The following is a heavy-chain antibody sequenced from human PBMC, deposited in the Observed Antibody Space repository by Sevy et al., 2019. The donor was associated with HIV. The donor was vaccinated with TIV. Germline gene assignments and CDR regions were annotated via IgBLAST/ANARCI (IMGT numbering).Heavy chain of an antibody. J-gene: IGHJ6*02. V-gene: IGHV3-30*18. CDR3: AKEAAGGYYYYYGMDV. CDR2: ISYDGSNK. CDR1: GFTFSNYG. Sequence: GGSLRLSCAASGFTFSNYGIHWVRQAPGKGLEWVAVISYDGSNKYYADSVKGRLTISRDNTKNTLYLQMNSLKVEDTAVYYCAKEAAGGYYYYYGMDVWGQWTTVTVSS. D-gene: IGHD3-10*01.